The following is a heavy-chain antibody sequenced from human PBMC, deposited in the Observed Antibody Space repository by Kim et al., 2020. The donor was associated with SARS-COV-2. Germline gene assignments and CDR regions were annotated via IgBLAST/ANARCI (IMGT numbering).Heavy chain of an antibody. CDR3: ATGGGSSSLIAC. CDR1: GFMFGDFA. J-gene: IGHJ4*02. D-gene: IGHD6-6*01. CDR2: ISWDGDI. V-gene: IGHV3-9*01. Sequence: GGSLRLSCAASGFMFGDFAMYWVRQAPGKGLEWVSGISWDGDIAYAASVKGRFTISRDNAKNSLYLQAKSLRTEDTALYYCATGGGSSSLIACSGQGT.